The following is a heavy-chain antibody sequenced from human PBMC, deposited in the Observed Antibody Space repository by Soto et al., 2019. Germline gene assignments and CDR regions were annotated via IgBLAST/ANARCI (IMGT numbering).Heavy chain of an antibody. Sequence: SETLSLTCTVSGASISGFYWSWIRKSAGKGLEWIGRIYATGTADYIPSLKSRVMMSVDTSKKQFSLKLRSVTAADTAVYYFVRDGTKTLRDWFDPWGQGISVTVSS. CDR3: VRDGTKTLRDWFDP. CDR2: IYATGTA. J-gene: IGHJ5*02. D-gene: IGHD1-1*01. V-gene: IGHV4-4*07. CDR1: GASISGFY.